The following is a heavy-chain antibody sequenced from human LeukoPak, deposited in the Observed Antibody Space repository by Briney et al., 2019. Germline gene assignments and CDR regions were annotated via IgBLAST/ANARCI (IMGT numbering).Heavy chain of an antibody. Sequence: SETLSLTCTVSGGSLSDYYWSWIRQSPGKGLEWIGYIYYTGTTSYNPSPKSRVTISAETSKNQFSLNLISVTAADTAVYYCASRKLGNDYWGQGTLVTVSS. V-gene: IGHV4-59*01. CDR1: GGSLSDYY. CDR3: ASRKLGNDY. CDR2: IYYTGTT. D-gene: IGHD7-27*01. J-gene: IGHJ4*02.